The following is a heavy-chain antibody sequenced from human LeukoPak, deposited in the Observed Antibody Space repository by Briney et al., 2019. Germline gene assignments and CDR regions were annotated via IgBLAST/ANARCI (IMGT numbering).Heavy chain of an antibody. CDR2: INPNSGGT. CDR1: GYTFTGYY. CDR3: ARLEYSGYDLSENLDY. D-gene: IGHD5-12*01. J-gene: IGHJ4*02. V-gene: IGHV1-2*02. Sequence: ASVKVSCKASGYTFTGYYMRWGRQGPGQGLGWMGWINPNSGGTNYAQKFQGRVIMTRDTSISTAYMELSRLRSDDRAVYYCARLEYSGYDLSENLDYWGQGTLVRVSS.